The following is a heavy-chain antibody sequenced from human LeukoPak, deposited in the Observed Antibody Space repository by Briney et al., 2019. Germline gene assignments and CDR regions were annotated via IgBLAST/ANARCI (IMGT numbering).Heavy chain of an antibody. V-gene: IGHV3-20*04. Sequence: PGGSLRLSCAASGFTFDDYGMGWVRQAPGKGLEWVSGINWNGGSTGYADSVKGRFTISRDNAKNSLYLQMNSLRAEDTALYYCARGHSYYYDSSGYHYWGQGTLVTVSS. CDR1: GFTFDDYG. CDR3: ARGHSYYYDSSGYHY. D-gene: IGHD3-22*01. CDR2: INWNGGST. J-gene: IGHJ4*02.